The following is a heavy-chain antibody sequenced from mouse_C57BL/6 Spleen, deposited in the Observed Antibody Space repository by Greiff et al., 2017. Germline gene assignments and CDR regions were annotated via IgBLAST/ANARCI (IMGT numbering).Heavy chain of an antibody. J-gene: IGHJ2*01. CDR1: GYTFTSYW. CDR3: AQGGWLLFFDY. V-gene: IGHV1-64*01. D-gene: IGHD2-3*01. Sequence: QVQLKQPGAELVKPGASVKLSCKASGYTFTSYWMHWVKQRPGQGLEWIGMIHPNSGSTNYNEKFKSKATLTVDKSSSTAYMQLSSLTSEDSAVYDCAQGGWLLFFDYWGQGTTLTVSS. CDR2: IHPNSGST.